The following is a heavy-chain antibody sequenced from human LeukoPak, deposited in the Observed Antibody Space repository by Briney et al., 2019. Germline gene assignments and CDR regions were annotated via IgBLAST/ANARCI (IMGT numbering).Heavy chain of an antibody. D-gene: IGHD3-10*01. J-gene: IGHJ4*02. Sequence: SETLSLTCTVSGGSISSYYWSWFRQPPGKGLEWIGYMHYNGSTNYNPSLKSRVTISVDTSKNQISLKLSSVTAADTAVYYCARWIPYSSGSYSDYWGQGTLVTVSS. CDR3: ARWIPYSSGSYSDY. V-gene: IGHV4-59*01. CDR2: MHYNGST. CDR1: GGSISSYY.